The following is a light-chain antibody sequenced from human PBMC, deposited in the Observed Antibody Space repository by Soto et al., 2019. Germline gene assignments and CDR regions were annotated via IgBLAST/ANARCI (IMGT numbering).Light chain of an antibody. CDR2: SNN. Sequence: QSVLTQPPSASGTPGQRVTISCSGSSSNIETNTVNWYQQLPGTAPRLLIYSNNQRPSGVPDRFSGSQSGTSASLAISGLQSEDEADYYCEAWDDSLNGVLFGGGTMLTVL. J-gene: IGLJ2*01. CDR3: EAWDDSLNGVL. V-gene: IGLV1-44*01. CDR1: SSNIETNT.